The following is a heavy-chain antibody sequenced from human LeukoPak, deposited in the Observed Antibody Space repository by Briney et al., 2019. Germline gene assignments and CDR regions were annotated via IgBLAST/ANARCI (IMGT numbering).Heavy chain of an antibody. D-gene: IGHD3-22*01. V-gene: IGHV1-2*06. J-gene: IGHJ4*02. CDR1: GYTFTGYY. CDR3: ARGGIGYYYDSSGYYLDY. Sequence: ASVKVSCKASGYTFTGYYMHWVRQAPGQGLEWMGRINPNSGGTNYAQKFQGRVTMTRDTSISTAYMELSRLRSDDTAAYYCARGGIGYYYDSSGYYLDYWGQGTLVTVSS. CDR2: INPNSGGT.